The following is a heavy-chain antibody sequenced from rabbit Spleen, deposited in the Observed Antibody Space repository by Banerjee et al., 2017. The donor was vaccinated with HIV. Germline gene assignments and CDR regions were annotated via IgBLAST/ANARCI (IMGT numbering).Heavy chain of an antibody. Sequence: QEQLEESGGGLVKPEGSLTLTCKGFRFDFSSGYYMNWVRQAPGKGLEWIGYIDPVFGITHYANWVNGRFSISRENAQNTVFLQMTSLTAADTATYFCARDGAGGSYFALWGPGTLVTVS. CDR2: IDPVFGIT. V-gene: IGHV1S43*01. CDR1: RFDFSSGYY. D-gene: IGHD8-1*01. J-gene: IGHJ4*01. CDR3: ARDGAGGSYFAL.